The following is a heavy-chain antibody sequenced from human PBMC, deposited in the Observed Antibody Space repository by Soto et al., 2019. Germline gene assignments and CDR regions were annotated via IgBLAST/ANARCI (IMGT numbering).Heavy chain of an antibody. CDR3: ARGRYGDY. J-gene: IGHJ4*02. CDR2: ISAHNGNT. Sequence: QVHLVQSGAEVKKPGASVKVSCKASGYTFTSYGITWVRQAPGQGLEWMGWISAHNGNTDYSQNIQGRVIVTRDTSTSTAYMELRSLRSEDTDVYYCARGRYGDYWGQGALVTVSS. CDR1: GYTFTSYG. V-gene: IGHV1-18*01. D-gene: IGHD1-1*01.